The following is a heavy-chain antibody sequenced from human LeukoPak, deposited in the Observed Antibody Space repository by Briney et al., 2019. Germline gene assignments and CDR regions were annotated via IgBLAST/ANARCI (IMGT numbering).Heavy chain of an antibody. V-gene: IGHV1-69*13. D-gene: IGHD3-10*01. CDR2: IIPIFGTA. Sequence: ASVKVSCKASGGTFSSYAISWVRQAPGQGLEWMGGIIPIFGTANYAQKFQGRVTITADESTSTAYMELSSLRSEDTAVYDCARDVRYYGSGRQGYFQHWGQGTLVTVSS. CDR3: ARDVRYYGSGRQGYFQH. J-gene: IGHJ1*01. CDR1: GGTFSSYA.